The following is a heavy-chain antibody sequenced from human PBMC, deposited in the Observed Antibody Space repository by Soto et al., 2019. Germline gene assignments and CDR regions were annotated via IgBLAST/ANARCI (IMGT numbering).Heavy chain of an antibody. CDR3: AKRGVDTFGLSY. Sequence: EVQLVESGGGLVQPGGSLRLSCAVSGFTFSSFWMHWVRQAPGEGLVWVSRINTDGSSTSYADSVKGRFTISRDNAKNTLYLQMNRLGVEETAMYYCAKRGVDTFGLSYWGQGTLVTVSS. D-gene: IGHD3-10*01. CDR2: INTDGSST. J-gene: IGHJ4*02. CDR1: GFTFSSFW. V-gene: IGHV3-74*01.